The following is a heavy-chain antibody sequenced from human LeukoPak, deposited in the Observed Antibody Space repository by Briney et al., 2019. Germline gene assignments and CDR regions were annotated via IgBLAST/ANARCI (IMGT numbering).Heavy chain of an antibody. CDR2: ISWNSGSI. V-gene: IGHV3-9*01. J-gene: IGHJ4*02. CDR3: APPPGLRQVF. D-gene: IGHD4-17*01. Sequence: GGSLRLSCAASGFTFDDYAMHWVRQAPGKGLEWVSGISWNSGSIGYADSVKGRFTISRDNAKNSLYLQMNSLRAEDTAVYYCAPPPGLRQVFWGQGTLVTVSS. CDR1: GFTFDDYA.